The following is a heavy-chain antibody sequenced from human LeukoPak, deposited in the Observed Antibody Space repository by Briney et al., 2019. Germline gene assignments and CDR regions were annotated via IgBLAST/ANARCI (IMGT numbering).Heavy chain of an antibody. Sequence: GGSLRLSCAASGFTFSSYSMNWVRQAPGKGLEWVSTISGGGDATYYADSMKGRFTISRDNSKNTLYPQMNSLRAEDTAVYCCARDSSMLRGPLVIYYFDFWGQGTLVTVSS. CDR2: ISGGGDAT. CDR1: GFTFSSYS. CDR3: ARDSSMLRGPLVIYYFDF. D-gene: IGHD3-10*01. J-gene: IGHJ4*02. V-gene: IGHV3-23*01.